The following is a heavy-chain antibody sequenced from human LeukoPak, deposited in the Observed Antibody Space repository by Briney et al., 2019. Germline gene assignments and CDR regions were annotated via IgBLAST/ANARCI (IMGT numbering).Heavy chain of an antibody. CDR3: VTAYDQ. CDR1: GYRFSDSY. J-gene: IGHJ5*02. Sequence: ASVKVSCKASGYRFSDSYIHWVRQAPGHGFEWMGWINPSSGDTKYARMFQGRVTMTTGAAINTAYMELSGLTSADTAIYFCVTAYDQWGQGTLVTVSS. V-gene: IGHV1-2*02. CDR2: INPSSGDT.